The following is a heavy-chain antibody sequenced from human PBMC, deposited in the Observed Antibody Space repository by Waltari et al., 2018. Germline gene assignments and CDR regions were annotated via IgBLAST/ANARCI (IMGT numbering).Heavy chain of an antibody. D-gene: IGHD1-20*01. CDR1: GFNFNIYG. J-gene: IGHJ4*02. CDR3: AKPFYNWDDPLDS. V-gene: IGHV3-30*02. CDR2: TRFDGINK. Sequence: QVFLVESGGGVVQPGDSLRLSCVSSGFNFNIYGLHWVRQAPGKGLGWVAFTRFDGINKHYADSVKGRVTISRDTSKDTVFLQMNSLRAEDTALYYCAKPFYNWDDPLDSWGQGTLVTVSS.